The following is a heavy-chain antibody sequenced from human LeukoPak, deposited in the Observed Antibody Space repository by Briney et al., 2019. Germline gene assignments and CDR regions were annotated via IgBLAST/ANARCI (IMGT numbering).Heavy chain of an antibody. CDR1: GFTFGDYA. J-gene: IGHJ6*04. Sequence: GGSLRLSCTASGFTFGDYAMSWVRLAPGKGLEWVGFIRSKAYGGTTEYAASVKGRFTISRDDSKSIAYLQMNSLKTEDTAVYYCTRDIVVVPAAIYYYYYYGMDVWGKGTTVTVSS. V-gene: IGHV3-49*04. CDR2: IRSKAYGGTT. CDR3: TRDIVVVPAAIYYYYYYGMDV. D-gene: IGHD2-2*01.